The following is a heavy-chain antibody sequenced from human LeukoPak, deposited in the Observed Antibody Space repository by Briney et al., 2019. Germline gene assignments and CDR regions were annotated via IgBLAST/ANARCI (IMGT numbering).Heavy chain of an antibody. Sequence: GRSLRLSCAAYGFTFDDYAMHWVRQAPGKGVEWVSGISWNSGSILYADSVKGRFTISRDNAKNSLYLQMNCLRAHDTVFYYYPIDVSQTMGIDVWGQGTTVTVSS. J-gene: IGHJ6*02. CDR3: PIDVSQTMGIDV. D-gene: IGHD3-10*01. CDR1: GFTFDDYA. CDR2: ISWNSGSI. V-gene: IGHV3-9*01.